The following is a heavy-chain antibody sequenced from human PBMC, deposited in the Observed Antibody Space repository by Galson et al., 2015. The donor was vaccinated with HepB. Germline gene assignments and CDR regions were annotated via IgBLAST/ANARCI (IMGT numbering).Heavy chain of an antibody. V-gene: IGHV7-4-1*02. Sequence: SVKVSCKASGYTFTSYAMNWVRQAPGQGLEWMGWINTNTENPTYAQGFTGRFVFSLDTSVSTAYLQISSLKAEDTAVYYCARGPRNSVAGIRWFDPWGQGTLVTVSS. CDR1: GYTFTSYA. CDR2: INTNTENP. D-gene: IGHD6-19*01. CDR3: ARGPRNSVAGIRWFDP. J-gene: IGHJ5*02.